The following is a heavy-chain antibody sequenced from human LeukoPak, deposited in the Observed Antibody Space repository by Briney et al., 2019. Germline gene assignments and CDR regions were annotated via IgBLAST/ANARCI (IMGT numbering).Heavy chain of an antibody. V-gene: IGHV3-7*01. Sequence: GGSLRLSCAAYRFTVSSNWMTWVRQAPGKGLEWVANIEEDGSETYYVDSVNGRFIISRDNVNKLLSLQMNSLRVEDTAVYYCARGHSPGYMDVWGKGTTVTIS. CDR1: RFTVSSNW. D-gene: IGHD1-26*01. CDR2: IEEDGSET. CDR3: ARGHSPGYMDV. J-gene: IGHJ6*03.